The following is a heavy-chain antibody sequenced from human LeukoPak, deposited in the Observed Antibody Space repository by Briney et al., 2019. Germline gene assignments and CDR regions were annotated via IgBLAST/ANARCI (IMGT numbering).Heavy chain of an antibody. D-gene: IGHD6-13*01. CDR2: IYYSGST. V-gene: IGHV4-59*01. CDR1: GASISFYY. CDR3: ARGRAAAGHTFDY. J-gene: IGHJ4*02. Sequence: SETLSLTCTVSGASISFYYWSWIRQPPGKGLEWIGYIYYSGSTNYNPSLKSRVTISVDTSKNQFSLKLSSVTAADTAVYYCARGRAAAGHTFDYWGQGTLVTVSS.